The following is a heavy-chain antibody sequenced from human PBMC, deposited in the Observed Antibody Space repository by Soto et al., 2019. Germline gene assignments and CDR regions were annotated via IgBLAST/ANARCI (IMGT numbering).Heavy chain of an antibody. J-gene: IGHJ6*02. Sequence: EVQLVESGGRLVQPGGSLRLSCAASGFTFNTYSMNWVRQAPGKGLEWIAYISRDSRTVYYEDSVRGRFTISRDNDKEPLLLEMTSLRDEDTAVYYCARASRPYLDYYGLDVWGQGTTVIVSS. CDR3: ARASRPYLDYYGLDV. CDR1: GFTFNTYS. D-gene: IGHD2-2*02. V-gene: IGHV3-48*02. CDR2: ISRDSRTV.